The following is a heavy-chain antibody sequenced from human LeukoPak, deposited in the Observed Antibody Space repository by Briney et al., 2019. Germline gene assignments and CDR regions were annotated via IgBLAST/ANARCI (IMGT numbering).Heavy chain of an antibody. CDR1: GFTFSSYS. V-gene: IGHV3-21*01. CDR3: ARDRHIAAAGLYYYYGMDL. CDR2: ISSSSSYI. D-gene: IGHD6-13*01. J-gene: IGHJ6*02. Sequence: GGSLRLSCAASGFTFSSYSMNWVRQAPGKGLEWVSSISSSSSYIYYADSVKGRFTISRDNAKNSLYLQMNSLRAEDTAVYYCARDRHIAAAGLYYYYGMDLWGQGTTVTVSS.